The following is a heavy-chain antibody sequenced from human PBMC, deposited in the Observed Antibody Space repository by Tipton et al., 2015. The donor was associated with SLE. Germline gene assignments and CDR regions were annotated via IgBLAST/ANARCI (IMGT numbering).Heavy chain of an antibody. CDR2: INHSGST. CDR3: ARAYCSSTSCSGPRPYPMDV. CDR1: GGSFSGYY. V-gene: IGHV4-34*01. Sequence: LRLSCAVYGGSFSGYYWSWIRQPPGKGLEWIGEINHSGSTNYNPSLKSRVTISVDTSKNQFSLKLSSVTAADTAVYYCARAYCSSTSCSGPRPYPMDVWGKGTTVTVSS. D-gene: IGHD2-2*01. J-gene: IGHJ6*03.